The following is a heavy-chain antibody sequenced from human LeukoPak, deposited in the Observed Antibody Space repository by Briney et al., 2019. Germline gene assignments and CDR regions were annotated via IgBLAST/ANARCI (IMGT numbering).Heavy chain of an antibody. CDR2: IKQDGSEK. J-gene: IGHJ4*02. CDR1: GFTYSSYW. CDR3: ARENSGPYFDY. V-gene: IGHV3-7*01. Sequence: PGGSLRLSCAASGFTYSSYWMSWVRQAPGKGLEWVANIKQDGSEKYYVDSVKGRFTISRDNAKNSLYLQMNSLRAEDTAVYYCARENSGPYFDYWGQGTLVTVSS. D-gene: IGHD1-26*01.